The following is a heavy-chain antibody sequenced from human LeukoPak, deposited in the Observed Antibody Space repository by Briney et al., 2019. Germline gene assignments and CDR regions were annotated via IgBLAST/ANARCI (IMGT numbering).Heavy chain of an antibody. V-gene: IGHV3-23*01. CDR2: ISGSGGST. Sequence: PGGSLRLSCAASGFTFSSYAMSWVRQAPGKGLEWVSAISGSGGSTYYADSVKGRFTLSRDNSKNTLYLQMNSLRAEDTAVYYCASCYMYYYGMDVWGQGTTVTVSS. CDR1: GFTFSSYA. CDR3: ASCYMYYYGMDV. D-gene: IGHD2-15*01. J-gene: IGHJ6*02.